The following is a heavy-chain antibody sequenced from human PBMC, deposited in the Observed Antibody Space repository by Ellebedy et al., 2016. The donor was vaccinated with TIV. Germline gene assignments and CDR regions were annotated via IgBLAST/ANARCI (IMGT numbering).Heavy chain of an antibody. Sequence: GESLKISCKASGYRFPIYWISWVRQVPGKGLEWMGRIDPGGSIVKYSPSFQGHVTISADKSVSTAYLQWSSLRASDTAIYYCARLSPPSSNHCYGGERCWFDPWGQGTQVTVSS. CDR2: IDPGGSIV. CDR1: GYRFPIYW. D-gene: IGHD2-8*02. V-gene: IGHV5-10-1*01. J-gene: IGHJ5*02. CDR3: ARLSPPSSNHCYGGERCWFDP.